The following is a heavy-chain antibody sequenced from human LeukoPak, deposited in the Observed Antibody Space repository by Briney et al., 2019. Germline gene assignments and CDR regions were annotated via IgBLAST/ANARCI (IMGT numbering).Heavy chain of an antibody. Sequence: GGSLRLSCAASGFTFSSYGMHWVRQAPGKGLEWVAFIRYDGSNKCYADSVKGRFTISRDNSKNTLYLQMNSLRAEDTAVYYCAKDPRAYGDYGSWFDPWGQGTLVTVSS. J-gene: IGHJ5*02. CDR1: GFTFSSYG. CDR2: IRYDGSNK. V-gene: IGHV3-30*02. CDR3: AKDPRAYGDYGSWFDP. D-gene: IGHD4-17*01.